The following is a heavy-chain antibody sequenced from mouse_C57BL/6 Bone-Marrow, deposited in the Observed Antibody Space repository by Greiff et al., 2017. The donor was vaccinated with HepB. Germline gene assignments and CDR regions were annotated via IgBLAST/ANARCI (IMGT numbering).Heavy chain of an antibody. Sequence: EVHLVESGGDLVKPGGSLKLSCAASGFTFSSYGMSWVRQTPDKRLEWVATISSGGSYTYYPDSVKGRCTISRDNAKNTLYLQMSSLKSEDTAMYYCARLWLWFAYWGQGTLVTVSA. J-gene: IGHJ3*01. D-gene: IGHD1-1*02. V-gene: IGHV5-6*01. CDR1: GFTFSSYG. CDR2: ISSGGSYT. CDR3: ARLWLWFAY.